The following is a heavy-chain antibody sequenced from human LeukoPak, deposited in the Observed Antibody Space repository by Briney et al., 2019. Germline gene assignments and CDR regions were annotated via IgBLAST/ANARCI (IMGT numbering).Heavy chain of an antibody. D-gene: IGHD3-22*01. J-gene: IGHJ4*02. Sequence: GGSLRLSCAASGFTFSNYGMSWVRQAPGKGLEWVSIISGSGGSTFYADSVKGRFTISRDNSKNMLYLQMNSLRAEDTAIYYCAKYPTFYSDTSGYYFWDFWGQGTLVTVSS. CDR3: AKYPTFYSDTSGYYFWDF. CDR1: GFTFSNYG. V-gene: IGHV3-23*01. CDR2: ISGSGGST.